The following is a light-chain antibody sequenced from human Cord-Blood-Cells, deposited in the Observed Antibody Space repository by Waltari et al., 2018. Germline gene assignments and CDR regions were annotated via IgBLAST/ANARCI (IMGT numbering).Light chain of an antibody. V-gene: IGKV1-39*01. CDR3: QQSYSTPWT. CDR1: QSISSH. J-gene: IGKJ1*01. CDR2: AAS. Sequence: TQSPSSLSASVGDRVTITCRASQSISSHLNWYQQKPGKAPKLLIYAASSLQSGVPSRFSGSGSGTDFTLTISSLQPEDFATYYCQQSYSTPWTFGQGTKVEIK.